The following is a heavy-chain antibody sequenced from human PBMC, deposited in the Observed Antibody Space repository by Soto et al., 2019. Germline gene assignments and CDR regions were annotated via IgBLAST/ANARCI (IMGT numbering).Heavy chain of an antibody. Sequence: EVQLLESGGGLVQPGGSLRLSCAASGFTFSSYAMSWVRQAPGKGLEWVSAISGSGGSTYYADSVKGRFTISRDNSKNTLYLQMNRLRAEDTAVYYWAKDSSSGGSYGMDVGGQGTTVTVSS. J-gene: IGHJ6*02. D-gene: IGHD6-13*01. CDR2: ISGSGGST. CDR3: AKDSSSGGSYGMDV. V-gene: IGHV3-23*01. CDR1: GFTFSSYA.